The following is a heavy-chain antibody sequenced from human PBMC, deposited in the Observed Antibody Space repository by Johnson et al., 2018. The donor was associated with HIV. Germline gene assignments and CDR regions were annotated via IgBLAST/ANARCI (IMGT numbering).Heavy chain of an antibody. CDR1: GFTFDDYG. D-gene: IGHD3-22*01. CDR2: INWNGDSP. V-gene: IGHV3-20*04. J-gene: IGHJ3*01. Sequence: VQLVESGGGVVRPGGSLRLSCAASGFTFDDYGMSWVRQAPGKGLEWISGINWNGDSPGYADSVKGRFTISRDNAKNSLYLQMNSLRVEDTAVYYCARGSRYTYDNDDAYLLHAFDFWGQGTMVTVSS. CDR3: ARGSRYTYDNDDAYLLHAFDF.